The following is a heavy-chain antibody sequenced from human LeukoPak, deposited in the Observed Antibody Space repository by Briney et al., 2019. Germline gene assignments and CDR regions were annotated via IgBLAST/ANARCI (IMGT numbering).Heavy chain of an antibody. CDR2: INPNSGGT. Sequence: ASVNVSCKASGYTFTGYYMHWVRQAPGQGVEWMGWINPNSGGTNYAQKFQGRVTMTRDTSISTAYMELSRLRSDDTAVYYCARSDIAVAGADYWGQGTLVTVSS. J-gene: IGHJ4*02. CDR1: GYTFTGYY. V-gene: IGHV1-2*02. CDR3: ARSDIAVAGADY. D-gene: IGHD6-19*01.